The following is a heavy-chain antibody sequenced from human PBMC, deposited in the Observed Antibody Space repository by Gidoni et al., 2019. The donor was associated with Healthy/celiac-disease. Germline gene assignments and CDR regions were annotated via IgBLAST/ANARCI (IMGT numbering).Heavy chain of an antibody. V-gene: IGHV4-39*01. D-gene: IGHD2-15*01. Sequence: QLQLQESVQGLVKPSETLSLTCTVYGGSISSSSYYWGWCRQPPGKGLEWIGSIYYSGSNYYNPSLKSRVTISVDTSKNQFSLKLSSVTAADTAVYYCARWNCSGGSCKYYFDYWGQGTLVTVSS. CDR1: GGSISSSSYY. CDR2: IYYSGSN. J-gene: IGHJ4*02. CDR3: ARWNCSGGSCKYYFDY.